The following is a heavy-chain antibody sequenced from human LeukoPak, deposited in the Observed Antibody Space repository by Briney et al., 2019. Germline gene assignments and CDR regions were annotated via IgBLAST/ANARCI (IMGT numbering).Heavy chain of an antibody. CDR2: IDYTGSI. J-gene: IGHJ5*02. CDR1: GGSISTYY. CDR3: ARESNYHGSGTGWFDP. D-gene: IGHD3-10*01. V-gene: IGHV4-59*12. Sequence: PSETLSLTCTVSGGSISTYYWSWIRQPPGKALEWIGYIDYTGSINYNPSLDSRVTISVDRSRNQFSLKLSSVTAADTAVYYCARESNYHGSGTGWFDPWGQGTLVTVSS.